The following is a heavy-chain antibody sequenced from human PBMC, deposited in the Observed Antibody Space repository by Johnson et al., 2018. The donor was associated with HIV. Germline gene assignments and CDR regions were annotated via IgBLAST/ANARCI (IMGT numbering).Heavy chain of an antibody. V-gene: IGHV3-30-3*01. D-gene: IGHD3-10*01. Sequence: VQLVESGGGVVQPGRSLRLSCAASGFTFSSYAMHWVRQAPGKGLEWVAVISYDGSNKYYADSVKGRFTISRDNSKNTLYLQMNSLRAEDTAVYYCARVKYYGSVSYGTGGAFDIWGQGTMVTVSS. CDR1: GFTFSSYA. CDR2: ISYDGSNK. CDR3: ARVKYYGSVSYGTGGAFDI. J-gene: IGHJ3*02.